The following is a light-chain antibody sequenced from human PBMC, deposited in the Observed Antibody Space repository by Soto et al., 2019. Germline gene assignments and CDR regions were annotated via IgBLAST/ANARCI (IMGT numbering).Light chain of an antibody. CDR1: SSDVGDYNF. J-gene: IGLJ3*02. Sequence: QSALTQPASVSGSPGQSITISCTGTSSDVGDYNFVSWYQQLPGKAPKLMIYEVSHRPSGVSNRFSGSKSGNTASLTSSGLLAEDEAHYYCSSHTSSSIWVFGGGTKVTVL. CDR3: SSHTSSSIWV. CDR2: EVS. V-gene: IGLV2-14*03.